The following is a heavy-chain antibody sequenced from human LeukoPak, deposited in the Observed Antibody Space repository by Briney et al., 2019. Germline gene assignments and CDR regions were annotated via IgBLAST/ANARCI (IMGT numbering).Heavy chain of an antibody. CDR2: ISESGGST. Sequence: GGSLRLSCTASGFTFSSYATSWVRQAPGKGLEWVSSISESGGSTNYADSVKGRFTISRDNSKNTLYLQMNSLRAEDSAVYYCVTWNYVEYWGQGTLVTVSS. CDR1: GFTFSSYA. J-gene: IGHJ4*02. D-gene: IGHD1-1*01. V-gene: IGHV3-23*01. CDR3: VTWNYVEY.